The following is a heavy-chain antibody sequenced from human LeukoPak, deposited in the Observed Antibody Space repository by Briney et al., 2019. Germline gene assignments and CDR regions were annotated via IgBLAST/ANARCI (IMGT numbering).Heavy chain of an antibody. Sequence: GGSLRLSCAASGFTFSSYSMNWVRQAPGKGLEWVSCINIYYADSVKGRFTISRDNAKNSLYLQMNSLRAEDTAVYYCARSRQHQYDSSGHYEIFNWYFDLWGRGTLVTVSS. J-gene: IGHJ2*01. CDR3: ARSRQHQYDSSGHYEIFNWYFDL. CDR2: INI. D-gene: IGHD3-22*01. V-gene: IGHV3-21*01. CDR1: GFTFSSYS.